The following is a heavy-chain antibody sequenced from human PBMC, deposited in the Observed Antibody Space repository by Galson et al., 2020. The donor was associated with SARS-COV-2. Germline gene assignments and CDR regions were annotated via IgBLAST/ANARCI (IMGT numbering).Heavy chain of an antibody. V-gene: IGHV4-59*08. CDR1: GDYSIYYC. CDR3: ARSGATVDVACRAFEY. CDR2: IYYSGST. J-gene: IGHJ4*02. Sequence: ETSETLSLTCSVSGDYSIYYCWSWIRQPPGKGLEWIGHIYYSGSTNYNPSLERRVTISLDTSKIQFSLKLTSLTDADTAVYYCARSGATVDVACRAFEYWGQGTLVTVAS. D-gene: IGHD6-19*01.